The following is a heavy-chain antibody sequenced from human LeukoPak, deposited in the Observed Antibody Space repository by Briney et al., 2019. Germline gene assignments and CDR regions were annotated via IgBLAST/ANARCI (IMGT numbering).Heavy chain of an antibody. V-gene: IGHV3-30*18. CDR2: ISYDGSNK. Sequence: GGSLRLSCAASGFTFSSYGMHWVRQAPGKGLEWVAVISYDGSNKYYADSVKGRFTISRDNSKNTLYLQMNSLRAEDTAVYYCAKGLGGWLVTFYYYYGMDVWGQGTTVTVSS. CDR1: GFTFSSYG. J-gene: IGHJ6*02. D-gene: IGHD6-19*01. CDR3: AKGLGGWLVTFYYYYGMDV.